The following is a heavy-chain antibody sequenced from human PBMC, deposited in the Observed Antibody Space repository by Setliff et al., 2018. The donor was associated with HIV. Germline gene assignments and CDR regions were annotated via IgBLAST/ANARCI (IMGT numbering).Heavy chain of an antibody. D-gene: IGHD5-12*01. CDR1: GFTFSSYA. J-gene: IGHJ4*02. CDR2: ISGSGGST. CDR3: AKDPRAAVATICDY. Sequence: QPGGSLRLSCAASGFTFSSYAMSWVRQAPGKGLEWVSAISGSGGSTYYADSVKGRFTISRDNSKNTLYLQMKSLRAEDTAVYYCAKDPRAAVATICDYWGQGTLVTVSS. V-gene: IGHV3-23*01.